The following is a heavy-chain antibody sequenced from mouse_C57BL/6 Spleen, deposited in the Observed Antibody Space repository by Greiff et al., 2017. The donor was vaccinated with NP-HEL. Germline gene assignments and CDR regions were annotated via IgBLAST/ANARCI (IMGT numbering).Heavy chain of an antibody. V-gene: IGHV1-80*01. J-gene: IGHJ4*01. CDR3: ASQWLPVYYAMDY. CDR2: IYPGDGDT. Sequence: QVQLQQSGAELVKPGASVKISCKASGYAFSSYWMNWVKQRPGKGLEWIGQIYPGDGDTNYNGKFKGKATLTADKSSSTAYMQLNSLTSEDSAVYFCASQWLPVYYAMDYWGQGTSVTVSS. CDR1: GYAFSSYW. D-gene: IGHD2-2*01.